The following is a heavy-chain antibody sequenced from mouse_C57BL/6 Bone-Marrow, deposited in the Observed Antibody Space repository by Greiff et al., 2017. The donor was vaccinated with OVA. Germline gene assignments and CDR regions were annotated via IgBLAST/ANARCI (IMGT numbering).Heavy chain of an antibody. CDR1: GFTFSNFY. J-gene: IGHJ2*01. V-gene: IGHV7-1*01. CDR2: SRNKANAYTT. CDR3: ARDYYSNYVYYFDY. Sequence: EVKLVESGGGLVQSGRSLRLSCATSGFTFSNFYMEWVRQAPGKGLEWIAASRNKANAYTTAYSASVKGRFLVSRDTSQIILYLQMNALRAEDTAIYYCARDYYSNYVYYFDYWGQGTTLTVSS. D-gene: IGHD2-5*01.